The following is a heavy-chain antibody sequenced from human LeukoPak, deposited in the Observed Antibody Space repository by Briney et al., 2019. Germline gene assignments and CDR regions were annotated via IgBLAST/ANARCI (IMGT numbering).Heavy chain of an antibody. CDR2: MYNTGST. CDR3: ARAQRGYSYGLTHSDAFDI. D-gene: IGHD5-18*01. J-gene: IGHJ3*02. CDR1: GGSISSYH. Sequence: SETLSLTCTVSGGSISSYHWTWMRQAPGKGLEWIGYMYNTGSTNYNPSLKSRVTISAETSKNQFSLKLSSVTAADTAVYYCARAQRGYSYGLTHSDAFDIWGQGTMVTVSS. V-gene: IGHV4-59*01.